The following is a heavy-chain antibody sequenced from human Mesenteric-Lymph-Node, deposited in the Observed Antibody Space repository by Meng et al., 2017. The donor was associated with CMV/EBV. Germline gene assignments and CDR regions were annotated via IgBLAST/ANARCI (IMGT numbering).Heavy chain of an antibody. V-gene: IGHV3-9*01. J-gene: IGHJ4*02. CDR1: GFSFSTYW. CDR3: AKVNSGTYYAARGFDY. CDR2: ISWNSGSV. D-gene: IGHD1-26*01. Sequence: SLKISCAASGFSFSTYWMHWVRQAPGKGLEWVSGISWNSGSVGYADSVKGRFTISRDNAKNSLYLQMNSLRSEDTALYFCAKVNSGTYYAARGFDYWGQGTLVTVSS.